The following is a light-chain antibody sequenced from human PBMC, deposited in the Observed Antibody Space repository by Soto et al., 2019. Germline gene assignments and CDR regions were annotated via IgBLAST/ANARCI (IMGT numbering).Light chain of an antibody. CDR2: GAS. J-gene: IGKJ1*01. Sequence: EIVLTQSPGTLSLSPGERATLSCRASQSVSSNYLAWYQQKPGQAPGLLIHGASRRATGIPDRFSGSGSGTDFTLTISRLEPEDFAVYYCQHYGHALWAFGQGTKVEIK. V-gene: IGKV3-20*01. CDR3: QHYGHALWA. CDR1: QSVSSNY.